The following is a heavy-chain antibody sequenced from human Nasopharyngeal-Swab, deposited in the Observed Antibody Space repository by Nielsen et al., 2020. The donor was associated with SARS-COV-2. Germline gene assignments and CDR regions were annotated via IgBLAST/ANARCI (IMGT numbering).Heavy chain of an antibody. CDR1: GFTFSGSA. Sequence: GESLKISCAASGFTFSGSAMHWVRQASGKGLEWVGRIRSKANSYATAYAASVKDRFTISRDDSKNTAYLQMNSLKTEDTAVYYCTRPIYCSSTSCSDVWGKGTTVTVSS. CDR2: IRSKANSYAT. J-gene: IGHJ6*04. V-gene: IGHV3-73*01. CDR3: TRPIYCSSTSCSDV. D-gene: IGHD2-2*01.